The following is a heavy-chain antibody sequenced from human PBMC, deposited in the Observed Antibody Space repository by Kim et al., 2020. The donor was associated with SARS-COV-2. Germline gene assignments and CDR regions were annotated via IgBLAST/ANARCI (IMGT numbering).Heavy chain of an antibody. Sequence: SETPSLTCTVSGGSISSYYWSWIRQPPGKGLEWIGYIYYSGSTNYNPSLKSRVTISVDTSKNQFSLKLSSVTAADTAVYYCARDRYETMVRGVMFHYYYYMDVWGKGTTVTVSS. V-gene: IGHV4-59*01. CDR1: GGSISSYY. D-gene: IGHD3-10*01. J-gene: IGHJ6*03. CDR3: ARDRYETMVRGVMFHYYYYMDV. CDR2: IYYSGST.